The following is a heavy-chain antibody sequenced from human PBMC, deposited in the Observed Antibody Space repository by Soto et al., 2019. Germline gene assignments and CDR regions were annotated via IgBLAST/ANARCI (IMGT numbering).Heavy chain of an antibody. Sequence: SETLSLTCTVSAGSISSYYWSWIRQPPGKGLEWIGYIYYSGSTNYNPSLKSRVTISVDTSKNQFSLKLSSVTAADTAVYYCARSDGRYWGQGTLLTVSS. V-gene: IGHV4-59*01. J-gene: IGHJ4*02. CDR2: IYYSGST. CDR1: AGSISSYY. CDR3: ARSDGRY.